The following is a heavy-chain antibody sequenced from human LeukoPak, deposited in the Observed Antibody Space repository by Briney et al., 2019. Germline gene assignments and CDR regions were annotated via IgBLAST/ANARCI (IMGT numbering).Heavy chain of an antibody. J-gene: IGHJ5*02. Sequence: SGATYYNPSLESPVTISVDTSKSQFSLRLSSVTAADSAVYYGAREWMQVRKNWFDPWGQGILVTVSS. CDR3: AREWMQVRKNWFDP. D-gene: IGHD2-2*03. CDR2: SGAT. V-gene: IGHV4-31*01.